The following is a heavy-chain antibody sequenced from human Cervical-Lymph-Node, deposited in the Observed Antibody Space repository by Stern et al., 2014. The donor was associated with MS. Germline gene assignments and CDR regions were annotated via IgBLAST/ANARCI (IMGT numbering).Heavy chain of an antibody. Sequence: MQLVQYGAEVKKPGESLKISCKGSGYSFSSYWIGWVRQMPGKGLEWMGIIYPSDSDTRYSPSFQGQVTISGDKSISTAYLQWSSLQASDTAIYYCARRVLYRSSYYFDYWGQGTLVTVSS. CDR3: ARRVLYRSSYYFDY. CDR1: GYSFSSYW. D-gene: IGHD6-6*01. V-gene: IGHV5-51*03. CDR2: IYPSDSDT. J-gene: IGHJ4*02.